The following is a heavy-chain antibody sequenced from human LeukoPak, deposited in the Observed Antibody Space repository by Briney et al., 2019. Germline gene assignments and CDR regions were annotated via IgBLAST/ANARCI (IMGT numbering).Heavy chain of an antibody. CDR1: GFTFDDYG. D-gene: IGHD2-21*02. V-gene: IGHV3-20*04. CDR3: AREHIVVVTATAGRGFAAFDI. CDR2: INWNGGST. Sequence: PGGSLRLSCAASGFTFDDYGMSWVRQAPGKWLEWVSGINWNGGSTGYADSVKGRFTISRDNAKNSLYLQMNSLRAEDTAVYYCAREHIVVVTATAGRGFAAFDIWGQGTMVTVSS. J-gene: IGHJ3*02.